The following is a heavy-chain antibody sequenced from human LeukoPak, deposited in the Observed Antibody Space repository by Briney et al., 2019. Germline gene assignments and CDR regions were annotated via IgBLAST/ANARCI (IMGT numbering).Heavy chain of an antibody. Sequence: GGSLRLSCAASGFTFSSYGMHWVRQAPGKGLEWVAFIRYDGSNKYYADSVKGRFTISRDNSKTTLYLQMNSLRAEDTAVYYCAKWGYCGGDCYWSETSWGQGTLVTVSS. CDR3: AKWGYCGGDCYWSETS. V-gene: IGHV3-30*02. D-gene: IGHD2-21*01. J-gene: IGHJ5*02. CDR1: GFTFSSYG. CDR2: IRYDGSNK.